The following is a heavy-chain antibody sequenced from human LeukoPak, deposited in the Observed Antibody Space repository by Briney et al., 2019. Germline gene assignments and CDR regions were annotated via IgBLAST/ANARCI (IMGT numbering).Heavy chain of an antibody. CDR1: GGSVTTSDNY. CDR2: IHNSGST. J-gene: IGHJ4*02. V-gene: IGHV4-39*07. CDR3: ARHPDEDDFWSGYLDY. Sequence: SETLSLTCIVSGGSVTTSDNYWGWIRQPPGKGLEWIGAIHNSGSTYYNPSLKSRVTMSMDRSTNRFSLKLSSVTAADTAMYYCARHPDEDDFWSGYLDYWGQGTLVTVSS. D-gene: IGHD3-3*01.